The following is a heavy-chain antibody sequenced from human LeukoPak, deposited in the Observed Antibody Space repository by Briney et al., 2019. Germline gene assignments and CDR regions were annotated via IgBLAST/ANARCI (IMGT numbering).Heavy chain of an antibody. CDR2: IIPIFGTA. CDR3: ARDMRGPYWYYFDY. CDR1: GGTFSSYA. V-gene: IGHV1-69*13. D-gene: IGHD2-15*01. J-gene: IGHJ4*02. Sequence: SVKVSCKASGGTFSSYAISWVRQAPGQGLEWMGGIIPIFGTANYAQKFQGRVTITADESTSTAYTELSSLRSEDTAVYYCARDMRGPYWYYFDYWGQGTLVTVSS.